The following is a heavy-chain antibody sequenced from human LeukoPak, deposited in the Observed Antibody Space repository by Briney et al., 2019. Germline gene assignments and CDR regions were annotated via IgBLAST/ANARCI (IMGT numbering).Heavy chain of an antibody. CDR1: GGSISSYY. Sequence: PSETLPLTRTVSGGSISSYYWSWIRQPPGKGLEWIGYIYYSGSTNYNPSLKGRVTISVDTSKNQFSLKLSSVTAADTAVYYCARKNSSGWYWYFDLWGRGTLVTVSS. D-gene: IGHD6-19*01. CDR2: IYYSGST. J-gene: IGHJ2*01. CDR3: ARKNSSGWYWYFDL. V-gene: IGHV4-59*08.